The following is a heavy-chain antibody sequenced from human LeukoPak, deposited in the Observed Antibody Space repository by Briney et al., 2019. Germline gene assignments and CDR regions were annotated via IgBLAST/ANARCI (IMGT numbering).Heavy chain of an antibody. CDR3: AKKGSRIAAAGPYFDY. V-gene: IGHV3-21*01. CDR2: ISGSSDYI. D-gene: IGHD6-13*01. CDR1: GFTFGTYS. Sequence: PGGSLRLSCAASGFTFGTYSMNWVRQAPGKGLEWVSSISGSSDYIFYADSVKGRFTISRDNAKNSLYLQMNSLRAEDTAVYYCAKKGSRIAAAGPYFDYWGQGTLVTVSS. J-gene: IGHJ4*02.